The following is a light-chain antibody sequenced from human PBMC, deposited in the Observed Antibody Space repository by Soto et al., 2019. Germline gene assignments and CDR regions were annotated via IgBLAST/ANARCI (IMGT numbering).Light chain of an antibody. J-gene: IGKJ1*01. CDR1: QSVSSY. CDR3: QQRSNWPA. Sequence: EIVLTQSPATLSLSPGARATLCCRASQSVSSYLAWYQQKPGQAPRLLIYDASNRATGIPARFSGSGSGTDFTLTISSLEPEDFAVYYCQQRSNWPASGQGAKVDIK. V-gene: IGKV3-11*01. CDR2: DAS.